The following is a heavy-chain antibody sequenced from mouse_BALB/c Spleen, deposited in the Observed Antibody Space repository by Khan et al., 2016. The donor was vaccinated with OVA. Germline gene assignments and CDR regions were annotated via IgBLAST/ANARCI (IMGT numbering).Heavy chain of an antibody. V-gene: IGHV1-18*01. CDR2: INPKNGGT. CDR3: ARDAGRY. CDR1: GYTFPEYT. J-gene: IGHJ4*01. Sequence: VQLKQSGPELVKPGASVKISCKTSGYTFPEYTVHWVKQSLGKSLDWIGVINPKNGGTAYNQKFKGKATLTVDKSSSTAYMEFRSLTSDDSAGYYCARDAGRYWGQGTSVTVAS. D-gene: IGHD3-3*01.